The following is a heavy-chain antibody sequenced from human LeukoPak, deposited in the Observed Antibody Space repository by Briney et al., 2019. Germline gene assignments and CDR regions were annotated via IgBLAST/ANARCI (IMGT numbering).Heavy chain of an antibody. J-gene: IGHJ4*02. CDR2: IIPIFGTA. Sequence: GASVKVSCKASGGTFSSYAISWVRQAPGQGLEWMGGIIPIFGTANYAQKFQGRVTITTDESTSTAYMELSGLRSEDTAVYYCARVRGCSSTSCYGYYFDYWGQGTLVTVSS. V-gene: IGHV1-69*05. CDR3: ARVRGCSSTSCYGYYFDY. CDR1: GGTFSSYA. D-gene: IGHD2-2*01.